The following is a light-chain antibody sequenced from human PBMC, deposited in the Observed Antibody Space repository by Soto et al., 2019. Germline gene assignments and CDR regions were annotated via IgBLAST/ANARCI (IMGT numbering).Light chain of an antibody. CDR2: DAS. J-gene: IGKJ1*01. Sequence: IQITHSPSTLSGSVGDRVTITCRASQTVSIWLAWYRQKPGKAPEVLVWDASSLQRGVPSRFSGSGSGTEFTLTISSLQPDDFATYYCQQYNGYSTWTFGQGTKVDIK. CDR3: QQYNGYSTWT. CDR1: QTVSIW. V-gene: IGKV1-5*01.